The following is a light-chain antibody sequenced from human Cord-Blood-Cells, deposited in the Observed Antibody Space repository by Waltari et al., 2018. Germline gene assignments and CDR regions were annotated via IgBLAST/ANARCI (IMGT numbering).Light chain of an antibody. Sequence: QSALTQPASVSGSPGQSITISCTGTSSDVGSYNLVSWYQQHPGKAPKLMIYDGSKRPSGVSNRFSGSNSGNTASLPISGLQAEDEADYYCCSYAGSSTFVFGGGTKLTVL. J-gene: IGLJ3*02. CDR1: SSDVGSYNL. CDR3: CSYAGSSTFV. V-gene: IGLV2-23*03. CDR2: DGS.